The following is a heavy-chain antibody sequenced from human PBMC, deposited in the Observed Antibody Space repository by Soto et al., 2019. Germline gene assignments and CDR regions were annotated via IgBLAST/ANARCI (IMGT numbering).Heavy chain of an antibody. CDR1: GFAFSTYC. Sequence: GGSLRLSCAASGFAFSTYCLRWVRQAPGKELEWVGIITSDVNYKYYAYSVKGRFTFSSANYKNTLFLQMNMLRAETTAVYYCAKGGSFDIWGQGTLVTVSS. V-gene: IGHV3-30*18. D-gene: IGHD3-16*01. CDR2: ITSDVNYK. J-gene: IGHJ4*02. CDR3: AKGGSFDI.